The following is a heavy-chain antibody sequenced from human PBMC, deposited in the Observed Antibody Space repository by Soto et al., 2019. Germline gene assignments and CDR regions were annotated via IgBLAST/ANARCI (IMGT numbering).Heavy chain of an antibody. J-gene: IGHJ2*01. Sequence: QVQLQESGPGLVKPSGTLSLTCAVSGGSISSSNWWSWVRQPPGKGLEWIGEIYHSGSTNYNPSLKSRVTIAVDKSKNQFSLPLSSVTAADTAVYYCARSGSSGYYSSGYFDLWGRGTLVTVSS. V-gene: IGHV4-4*02. CDR3: ARSGSSGYYSSGYFDL. CDR1: GGSISSSNW. CDR2: IYHSGST. D-gene: IGHD3-22*01.